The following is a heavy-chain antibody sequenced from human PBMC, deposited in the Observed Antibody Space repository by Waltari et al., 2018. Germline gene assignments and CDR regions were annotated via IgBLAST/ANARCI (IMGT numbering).Heavy chain of an antibody. CDR1: GGSISSSSYY. J-gene: IGHJ5*02. CDR2: IYYSGST. V-gene: IGHV4-39*01. Sequence: QLQLQESGPGLVKPSETLSLTCTVPGGSISSSSYYWGWIRQPPGKGLEWIGGIYYSGSTYYNPSLKSRVTISVDTSKNQFSLKLSSVTAADTAVYYCARRNPTNWFDPWGQGTLVTVSS. CDR3: ARRNPTNWFDP.